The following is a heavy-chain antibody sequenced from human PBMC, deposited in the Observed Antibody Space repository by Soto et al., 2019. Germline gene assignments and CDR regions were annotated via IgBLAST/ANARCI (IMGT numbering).Heavy chain of an antibody. D-gene: IGHD1-20*01. CDR3: AIWSNWNPLYYRGMDV. CDR1: GGAFTNYS. V-gene: IGHV1-69*08. CDR2: IIPLHNTS. Sequence: EASVKVSCKVSGGAFTNYSLNWVRHAPGQGLEWLGGIIPLHNTSNYSLKLLGRGSVTADTSSNTVYMHLSGLTSDDTATYYCAIWSNWNPLYYRGMDVWGQGTTVTVSS. J-gene: IGHJ6*02.